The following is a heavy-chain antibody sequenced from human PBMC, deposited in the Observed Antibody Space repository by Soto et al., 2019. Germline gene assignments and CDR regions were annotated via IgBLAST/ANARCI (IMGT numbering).Heavy chain of an antibody. Sequence: SETLSLTCTVSGGSISSYYWSWIRQPPGKGLEWIGYIYYSGSTNYNPSLKSRVTISVDTSKNQFSLKLSSVTAADTAVYYCARVYDFWSGSYYGMDVWGQGTTVTVSS. CDR1: GGSISSYY. V-gene: IGHV4-59*01. CDR2: IYYSGST. J-gene: IGHJ6*02. CDR3: ARVYDFWSGSYYGMDV. D-gene: IGHD3-3*01.